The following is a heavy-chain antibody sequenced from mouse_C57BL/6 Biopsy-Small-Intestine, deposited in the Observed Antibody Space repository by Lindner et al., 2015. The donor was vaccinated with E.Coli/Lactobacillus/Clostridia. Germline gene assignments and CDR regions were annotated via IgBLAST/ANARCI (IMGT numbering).Heavy chain of an antibody. Sequence: SVKVSCKASGYTFTSYGISWVRQAPGQGLEWMGWISAYNGNTNYAQKLQGRVTMTTDTSTSTACMELRSLRSDDTAVYYCARDSSSYYYYYYGMDVWGQGTTVTVSS. V-gene: IGHV1-81*01. J-gene: IGHJ1*01. CDR1: GYTFTSYG. D-gene: IGHD1-1*01. CDR2: ISAYNGNT. CDR3: ARDSSSYYYYYYGMDV.